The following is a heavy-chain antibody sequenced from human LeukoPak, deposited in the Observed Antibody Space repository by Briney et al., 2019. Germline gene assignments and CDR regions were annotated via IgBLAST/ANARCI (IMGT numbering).Heavy chain of an antibody. Sequence: SETLSLTCTVSGGSISTYYWSWIRQPAGKGLEWLGRMYTSGSTNYNPSLKSRVTMSVDTSKNQFSLKLSSVTAADTAVYYCARDGSGSSGGYFDYWGQGTLVTVPS. D-gene: IGHD1-26*01. J-gene: IGHJ4*02. CDR2: MYTSGST. CDR3: ARDGSGSSGGYFDY. V-gene: IGHV4-4*07. CDR1: GGSISTYY.